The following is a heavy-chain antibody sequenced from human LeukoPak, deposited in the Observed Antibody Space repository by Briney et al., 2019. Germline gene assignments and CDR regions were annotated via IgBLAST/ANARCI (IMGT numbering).Heavy chain of an antibody. V-gene: IGHV3-13*01. CDR3: ARRAYGDYGRWYYDL. CDR1: GFTFSNYN. D-gene: IGHD4-17*01. Sequence: PGGSLRLSWAAAGFTFSNYNMHWVRQPSGRGLEWVSAIDAAGDTNYPDSVKGRIAISRENAKNSLYLQMNSLRVGDTAVYYCARRAYGDYGRWYYDLWGRGTLVTVSS. J-gene: IGHJ2*01. CDR2: IDAAGDT.